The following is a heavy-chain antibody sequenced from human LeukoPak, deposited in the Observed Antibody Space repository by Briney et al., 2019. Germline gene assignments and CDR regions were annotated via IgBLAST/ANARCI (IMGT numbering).Heavy chain of an antibody. CDR2: IYYSGST. J-gene: IGHJ4*02. V-gene: IGHV4-39*01. D-gene: IGHD6-13*01. Sequence: PSETLSLTRTVSGGSISSSSYYWGWIRQPPGKGLEWIGSIYYSGSTYYNPSLNSRVTISVDTSKNQFSLKLSSVTAADTAVYYCARHWDRQQLVFFDYWGQGTLVTVSS. CDR3: ARHWDRQQLVFFDY. CDR1: GGSISSSSYY.